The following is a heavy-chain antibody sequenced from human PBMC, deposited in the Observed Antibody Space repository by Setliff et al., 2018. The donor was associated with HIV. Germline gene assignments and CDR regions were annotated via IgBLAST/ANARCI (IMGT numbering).Heavy chain of an antibody. D-gene: IGHD2-15*01. Sequence: ASVKVSCKASGYTFTSYYIHWVRQAPGQGLEWMGVIHPSGGGTGYAQSFQDRVTMTRDTSTSTVYMELSSLRSEDTAVCYCARVRYCSGGSCYGGEYWFDPWGQGTLVTVSS. V-gene: IGHV1-46*01. CDR2: IHPSGGGT. J-gene: IGHJ5*02. CDR3: ARVRYCSGGSCYGGEYWFDP. CDR1: GYTFTSYY.